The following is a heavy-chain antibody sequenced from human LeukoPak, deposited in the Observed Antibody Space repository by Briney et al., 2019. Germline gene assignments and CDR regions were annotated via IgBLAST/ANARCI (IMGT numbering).Heavy chain of an antibody. Sequence: SETLSLTCAVSGGSISSSNWWSWVRQPPGKGLEWIGEIYHSGSTNYNPSLKSRVTISVDKSKNQFSLKLSSVTAADTAVYYCAKRSSSWYYFDYWGQGTLVTVSS. D-gene: IGHD6-13*01. V-gene: IGHV4-4*02. CDR2: IYHSGST. J-gene: IGHJ4*02. CDR1: GGSISSSNW. CDR3: AKRSSSWYYFDY.